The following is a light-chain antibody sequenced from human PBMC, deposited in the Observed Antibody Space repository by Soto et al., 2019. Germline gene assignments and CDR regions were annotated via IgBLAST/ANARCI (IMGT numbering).Light chain of an antibody. V-gene: IGKV1-39*01. CDR3: QQSFSTPNT. CDR1: QSISTY. J-gene: IGKJ5*01. Sequence: DIQMTQSPSSLSASVGDRVTITCRASQSISTYLNWFQQKPGKAPKVLIYAASSLQSGVPSRFSGSGSGTDFTLTISSLQPEDCATYYCQQSFSTPNTFGQGTRLEIK. CDR2: AAS.